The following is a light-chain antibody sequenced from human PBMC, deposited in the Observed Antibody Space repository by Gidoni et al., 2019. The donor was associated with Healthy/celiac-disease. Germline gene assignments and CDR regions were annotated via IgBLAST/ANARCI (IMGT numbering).Light chain of an antibody. CDR2: WAS. Sequence: DIVMTQSPDSLAVSRGERATINCKSSQSVLYSSNNKNYLAWYQQKPGQRPKLLIYWASTRESGVPDRVSGSGSGTDFTLTISSLQAEDVAVYYCQQYYSTLTFGQGTRLEIK. CDR1: QSVLYSSNNKNY. J-gene: IGKJ5*01. CDR3: QQYYSTLT. V-gene: IGKV4-1*01.